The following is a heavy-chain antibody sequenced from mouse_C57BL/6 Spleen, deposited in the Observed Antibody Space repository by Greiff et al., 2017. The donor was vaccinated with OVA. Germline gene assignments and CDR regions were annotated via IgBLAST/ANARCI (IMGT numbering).Heavy chain of an antibody. J-gene: IGHJ2*01. CDR2: IDPSDSYT. CDR3: ARFWDGPPFDY. CDR1: GYTFTSYW. V-gene: IGHV1-50*01. Sequence: QVQLKQPGAELVKPGASVKLSCKASGYTFTSYWMQWVKQRPGQGLEWIGEIDPSDSYTNYNQKFKGKATLTVDTSSSTAYMQLSSLTSEDSAVYYCARFWDGPPFDYWGQGTTLTVSS. D-gene: IGHD4-1*01.